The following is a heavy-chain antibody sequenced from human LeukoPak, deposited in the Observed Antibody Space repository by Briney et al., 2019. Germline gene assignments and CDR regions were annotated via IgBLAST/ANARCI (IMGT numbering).Heavy chain of an antibody. V-gene: IGHV3-23*01. CDR2: ISGSGGST. Sequence: GGSLRLSCAASGFTFSSYAMSWVRQAPGKGLEWASAISGSGGSTYYADSVKGRFTISRDNSKNTLYLQMNSLRAEDTAVYYCAKDLGSTVTTTFDYWGQGTLVTVSS. J-gene: IGHJ4*02. CDR1: GFTFSSYA. D-gene: IGHD4-11*01. CDR3: AKDLGSTVTTTFDY.